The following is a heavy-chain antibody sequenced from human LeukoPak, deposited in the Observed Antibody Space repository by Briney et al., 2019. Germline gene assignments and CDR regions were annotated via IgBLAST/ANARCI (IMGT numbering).Heavy chain of an antibody. D-gene: IGHD6-19*01. Sequence: KPSETLSLTCTVSGGPISSSSYYWGWIRQPPGKGLEWIGSIYYSGSTYYNPSLKSRVTISVDTSKNQFSLKLSSVTAADTAVYYCARGGVAGFFDYWGQGTLVTVSS. V-gene: IGHV4-39*07. CDR3: ARGGVAGFFDY. J-gene: IGHJ4*02. CDR2: IYYSGST. CDR1: GGPISSSSYY.